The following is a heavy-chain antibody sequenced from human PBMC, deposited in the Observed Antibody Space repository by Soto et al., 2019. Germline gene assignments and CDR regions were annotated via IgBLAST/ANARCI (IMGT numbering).Heavy chain of an antibody. CDR2: ISSSGSTI. Sequence: GGSLRLSCAASGFTFSDYYMSWIRQAPGKGLEWVSYISSSGSTIYYADSVKGRFTISRDNAKNSLYLQMNSLRAEDTAVYYCARDAAFYDFWSGYYGGYYYYYMDVWGKGTTVTVSS. D-gene: IGHD3-3*01. CDR1: GFTFSDYY. V-gene: IGHV3-11*01. CDR3: ARDAAFYDFWSGYYGGYYYYYMDV. J-gene: IGHJ6*03.